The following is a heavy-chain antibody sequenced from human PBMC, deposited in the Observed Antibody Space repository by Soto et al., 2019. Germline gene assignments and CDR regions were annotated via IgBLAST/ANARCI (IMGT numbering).Heavy chain of an antibody. CDR3: ARALYYYDSSGTGK. CDR1: GFTFSSYW. J-gene: IGHJ4*02. V-gene: IGHV3-7*04. D-gene: IGHD3-22*01. Sequence: GGSLSLSCAASGFTFSSYWMSWVRQAPGKGLEWVANIKQDGSEKYYADSVKGRFTISRDNSKNTLYLQMNSLRAEDTAVYYCARALYYYDSSGTGKWGQGTLVTVSS. CDR2: IKQDGSEK.